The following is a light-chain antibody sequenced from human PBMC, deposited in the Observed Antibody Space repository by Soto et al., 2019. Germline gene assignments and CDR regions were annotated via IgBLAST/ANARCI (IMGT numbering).Light chain of an antibody. V-gene: IGKV3-15*01. Sequence: EMVMTQSPATLSVSPGEGATLSCRASQSVSSNLAWYQQKPGQAPRLLIFGVSTRATGIPARFSGSGSGTDFTLTISSLQSEDFAVYYCQQYDSWPPLFTFGPGTKVDL. CDR1: QSVSSN. CDR3: QQYDSWPPLFT. J-gene: IGKJ3*01. CDR2: GVS.